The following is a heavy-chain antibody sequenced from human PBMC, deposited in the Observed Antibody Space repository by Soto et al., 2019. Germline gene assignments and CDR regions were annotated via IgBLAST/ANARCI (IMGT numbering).Heavy chain of an antibody. CDR2: IWYDGSNK. J-gene: IGHJ4*02. D-gene: IGHD1-26*01. Sequence: QVQLVESGGGVVQPGRSLRLSCAASGFTFSSYGMHWVRQAPGKGLEWVAVIWYDGSNKYYADSVKGRFTISRDNSKNTLYLEMNILRAENRAVYYCARARAYSGSYDLGFDYWGQGTLVTVSS. CDR1: GFTFSSYG. CDR3: ARARAYSGSYDLGFDY. V-gene: IGHV3-33*01.